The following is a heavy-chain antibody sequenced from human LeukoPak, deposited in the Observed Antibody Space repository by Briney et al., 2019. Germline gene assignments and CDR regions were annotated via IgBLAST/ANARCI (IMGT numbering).Heavy chain of an antibody. CDR3: AREVVGAGRYYFDY. CDR1: GYTFTGYY. D-gene: IGHD1-26*01. V-gene: IGHV1-2*02. J-gene: IGHJ4*02. CDR2: INPNSGGT. Sequence: ASVKVSCKASGYTFTGYYMHWVRQAPGQGLEWMGWINPNSGGTNYAQKFQGRVTMTRDTSISTAYMELSRLRSDDTAVYYCAREVVGAGRYYFDYWGQGTLVTVSS.